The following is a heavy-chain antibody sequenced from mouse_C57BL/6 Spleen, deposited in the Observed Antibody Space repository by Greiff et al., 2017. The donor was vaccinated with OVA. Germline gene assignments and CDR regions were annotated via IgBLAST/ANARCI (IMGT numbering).Heavy chain of an antibody. CDR2: IHPNSGST. D-gene: IGHD4-1*01. J-gene: IGHJ1*03. CDR3: ARTGTSWYFDV. Sequence: VQLQQPGAELVKPGASVKLSCKASGYTFTSYWMHWVKQRPGQGLEWIGMIHPNSGSTNYNEKFKSKATLTVDKSSSTAYMQLSSLTSEDSAVYYCARTGTSWYFDVWGTGTTVTVSS. CDR1: GYTFTSYW. V-gene: IGHV1-64*01.